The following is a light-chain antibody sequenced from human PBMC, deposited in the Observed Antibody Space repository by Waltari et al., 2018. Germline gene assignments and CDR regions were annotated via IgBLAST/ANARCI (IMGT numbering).Light chain of an antibody. V-gene: IGLV3-25*03. Sequence: SYELTQPPSVSVSPGQTARITCPGAALPKDAAQWYPQKPGQVPVLVMYKDTERPSGIPERFSGSTSGTTVTLTIGGVQAEDEADYYCQSADTSGSWVFGGGTKLAVL. CDR2: KDT. CDR1: ALPKDA. J-gene: IGLJ3*02. CDR3: QSADTSGSWV.